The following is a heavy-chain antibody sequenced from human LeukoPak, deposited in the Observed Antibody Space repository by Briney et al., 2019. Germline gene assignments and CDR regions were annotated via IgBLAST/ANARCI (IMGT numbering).Heavy chain of an antibody. CDR2: IYYSGST. CDR1: GGSISRYY. CDR3: ARSWVVITSDAFDI. V-gene: IGHV4-59*08. D-gene: IGHD3-22*01. Sequence: SETLSLTCTVSGGSISRYYWSWIRQPPGKGLEWIGYIYYSGSTNYNPSLKSRVTISVDTSKNQFSLKLSSVTAADTAVYYCARSWVVITSDAFDIWGQGTMVTVSS. J-gene: IGHJ3*02.